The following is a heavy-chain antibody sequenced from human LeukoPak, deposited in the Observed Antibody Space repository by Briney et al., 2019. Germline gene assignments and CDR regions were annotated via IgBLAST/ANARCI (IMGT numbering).Heavy chain of an antibody. V-gene: IGHV1-8*01. CDR2: MNPNSGNT. Sequence: GASVKVSCKASVYTFTSYDINWVRQATGQGLEWMGWMNPNSGNTGYAQKFQGRVTMTRNTSISTAYMELSSLRSEDTAVYYCARGKAHCSSTSCYGGWFDPWGQGTLVTVSS. D-gene: IGHD2-2*01. J-gene: IGHJ5*02. CDR1: VYTFTSYD. CDR3: ARGKAHCSSTSCYGGWFDP.